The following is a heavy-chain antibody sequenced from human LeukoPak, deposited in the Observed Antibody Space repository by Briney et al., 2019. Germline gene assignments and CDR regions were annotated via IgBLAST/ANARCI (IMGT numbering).Heavy chain of an antibody. J-gene: IGHJ4*02. D-gene: IGHD3-10*01. CDR2: IYYDTST. CDR1: GGSISSSSYY. V-gene: IGHV4-39*07. Sequence: SETLSLTCTVSGGSISSSSYYWGWIRQPPGKGLEWIGNIYYDTSTYYNPSLKSRVTISVDTSKNQFSLTLTSVTAADTAIYYCARWDYYGSGSRRLDYWGQGTLVTVSS. CDR3: ARWDYYGSGSRRLDY.